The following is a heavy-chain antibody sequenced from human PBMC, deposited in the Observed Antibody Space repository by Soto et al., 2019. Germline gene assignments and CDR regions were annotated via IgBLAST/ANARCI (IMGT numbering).Heavy chain of an antibody. CDR1: GYTFNSYA. V-gene: IGHV1-3*04. CDR3: ARGSSWSYFDY. CDR2: INTAKDTT. Sequence: QVQLVQSAAEVKRPGASVKVSCKASGYTFNSYAVHWVRQAPGQRLEWMGWINTAKDTTKYPQKFQGRVTSTRDTSANIVYMEVSSLTSEDTAVYYWARGSSWSYFDYWGQGTLVTVSS. D-gene: IGHD6-13*01. J-gene: IGHJ4*02.